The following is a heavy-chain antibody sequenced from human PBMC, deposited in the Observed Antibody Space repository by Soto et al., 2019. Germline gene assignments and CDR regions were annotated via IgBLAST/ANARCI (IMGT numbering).Heavy chain of an antibody. Sequence: SETLSLTCAVYGGSFSGYYWSWIRQPPGKGLEWIGEINHSGSTNYNPSLKSRVTISVDTSKNQFSLKLSSVTAADTAVYYCARTQGGYGSGREGAFDIWGQGTMVTVS. CDR3: ARTQGGYGSGREGAFDI. J-gene: IGHJ3*02. CDR2: INHSGST. CDR1: GGSFSGYY. D-gene: IGHD3-10*01. V-gene: IGHV4-34*01.